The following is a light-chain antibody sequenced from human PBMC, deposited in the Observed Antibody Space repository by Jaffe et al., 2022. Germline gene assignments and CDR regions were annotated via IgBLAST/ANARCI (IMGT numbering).Light chain of an antibody. CDR1: QSVSSN. Sequence: EIVMTQSPATLSVSPGERATLSCRASQSVSSNLAWYQQKPGQAPRLLIYGASTRATGIPDRFSGSGSGTEFTLTISSLQSEDFAVYYCQQYNNWPLTFGGGTKVEIK. CDR3: QQYNNWPLT. J-gene: IGKJ4*01. CDR2: GAS. V-gene: IGKV3-15*01.